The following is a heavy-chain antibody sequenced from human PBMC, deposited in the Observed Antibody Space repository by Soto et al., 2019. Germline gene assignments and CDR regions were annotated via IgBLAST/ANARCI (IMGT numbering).Heavy chain of an antibody. J-gene: IGHJ6*02. CDR1: GGSISSGGYY. CDR3: AREASIYGMDV. Sequence: QVQLQESGPGLVKPSQTLSLTCTVSGGSISSGGYYWSWIGQHPGQGREWIGYIYYSGSTYYNPSLKRLVTISVDASKNQFSVKLSSVTAADTAVYYCAREASIYGMDVWVQWTTVTVSS. V-gene: IGHV4-31*01. CDR2: IYYSGST.